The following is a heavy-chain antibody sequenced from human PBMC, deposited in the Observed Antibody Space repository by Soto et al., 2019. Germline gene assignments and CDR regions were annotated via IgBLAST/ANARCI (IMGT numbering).Heavy chain of an antibody. Sequence: GASVKVSCKASGYTFTSYDLNWVRQAPGQGLEWMGIINPSGGATSYAQKFQGRVTMTRDTSTSTVYMELTSLRSEDTAVYYCAREFYYYENSGRQYYFDYWGPGSLVTVSS. D-gene: IGHD3-22*01. CDR1: GYTFTSYD. V-gene: IGHV1-46*01. J-gene: IGHJ4*02. CDR3: AREFYYYENSGRQYYFDY. CDR2: INPSGGAT.